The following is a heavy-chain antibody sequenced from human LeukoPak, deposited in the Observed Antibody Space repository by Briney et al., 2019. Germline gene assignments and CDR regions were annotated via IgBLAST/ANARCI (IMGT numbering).Heavy chain of an antibody. V-gene: IGHV4-61*02. CDR3: ARDPPSYGSGKKGMDV. CDR1: GDSISSGSYY. Sequence: SETLSLTCTVSGDSISSGSYYWSWIRQPAGKGLEWIGRIYTSGSTNYNPSLKSRVTISVDTSKNQFSLKLSSVTAADTAVYYCARDPPSYGSGKKGMDVWGKGTTVTVSS. D-gene: IGHD3-10*01. J-gene: IGHJ6*04. CDR2: IYTSGST.